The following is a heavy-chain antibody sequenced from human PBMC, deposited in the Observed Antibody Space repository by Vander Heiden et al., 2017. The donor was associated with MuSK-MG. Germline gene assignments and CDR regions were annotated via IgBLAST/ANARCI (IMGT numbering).Heavy chain of an antibody. D-gene: IGHD3-22*01. CDR2: ISYDGTKK. CDR1: GFTFSTYA. V-gene: IGHV3-30*04. CDR3: AREQIAYFDY. Sequence: QVQLVESGGGVVQPGRSLRLSCAASGFTFSTYAMHWVRQAPGKGLEWVALISYDGTKKYYADSVKGRFTISRDNSKNTLYLKMNSLRAEDTAVYYCAREQIAYFDYWGQGTLVTVSS. J-gene: IGHJ4*02.